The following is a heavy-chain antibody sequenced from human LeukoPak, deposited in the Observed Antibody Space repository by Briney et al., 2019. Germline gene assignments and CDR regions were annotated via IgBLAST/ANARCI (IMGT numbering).Heavy chain of an antibody. J-gene: IGHJ4*02. V-gene: IGHV3-7*01. Sequence: GGSLRLSCAASGFTFSSYGMTWVRQAPGKGLEWVANIKQDGSEKYYVDSVKGRFTISRDNAKNSLYLQMNSLRAEDTAVYYCAREEIAVFDYWGQGTLVTVSS. CDR1: GFTFSSYG. CDR3: AREEIAVFDY. CDR2: IKQDGSEK. D-gene: IGHD6-19*01.